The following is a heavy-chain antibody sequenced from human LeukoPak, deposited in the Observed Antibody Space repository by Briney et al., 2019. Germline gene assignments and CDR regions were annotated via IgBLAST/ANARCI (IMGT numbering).Heavy chain of an antibody. CDR3: ARDLYKWYGGYNYYGMDV. Sequence: SETLSLTCTVSGGSISSYYWSWIRQPAGKGLEWIGRIYTSGSTNYNPSLKSRVTISVDTSKNQFSLKLSSVTAADTAVYYCARDLYKWYGGYNYYGMDVWGQGTTVTVSS. CDR2: IYTSGST. V-gene: IGHV4-4*07. D-gene: IGHD2-8*01. CDR1: GGSISSYY. J-gene: IGHJ6*02.